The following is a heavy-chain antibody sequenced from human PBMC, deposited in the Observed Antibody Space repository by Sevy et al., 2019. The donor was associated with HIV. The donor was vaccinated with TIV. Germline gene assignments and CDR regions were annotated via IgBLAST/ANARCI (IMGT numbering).Heavy chain of an antibody. CDR2: ISYDGSNK. V-gene: IGHV3-30-3*01. Sequence: GGSPRLSCAASGFTFSSYAMHWVRQAPGKGLEWVAVISYDGSNKYYADSVKGRFTIYRDNSKNTLYLQMNSLRAEDTAVYYCARAPYRQGAFDIWGQGTMVTVSS. J-gene: IGHJ3*02. CDR1: GFTFSSYA. CDR3: ARAPYRQGAFDI.